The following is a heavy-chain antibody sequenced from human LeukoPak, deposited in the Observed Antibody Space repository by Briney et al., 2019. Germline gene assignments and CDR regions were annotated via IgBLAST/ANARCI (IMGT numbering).Heavy chain of an antibody. Sequence: SQTLSVTCAISGDSASSNSAAWNWIRQSPSRGLEWLGRTYYRSKWYNDYAVSVKSRITINPDTSKNQFSLQLNSVTPEDTAVYYCPRGRYYGSGSNIPPFDYWGQATLVTVPS. CDR3: PRGRYYGSGSNIPPFDY. CDR1: GDSASSNSAA. J-gene: IGHJ4*02. D-gene: IGHD3-10*01. V-gene: IGHV6-1*01. CDR2: TYYRSKWYN.